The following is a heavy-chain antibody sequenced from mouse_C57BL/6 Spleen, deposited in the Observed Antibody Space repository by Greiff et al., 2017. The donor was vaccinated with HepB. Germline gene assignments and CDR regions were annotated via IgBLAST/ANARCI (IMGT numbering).Heavy chain of an antibody. CDR2: ISSGGSYT. D-gene: IGHD1-1*01. Sequence: DVKLVESGGDLVKPGGSLKLSCAASGFTFSSYGMSWVRQTPDKRLEWVATISSGGSYTYYPDSVKGRFTISRDNAKNTLYLQMSSLKSEDTAMYYCARQSYGMDYWGQGTSVTVSS. CDR1: GFTFSSYG. V-gene: IGHV5-6*02. CDR3: ARQSYGMDY. J-gene: IGHJ4*01.